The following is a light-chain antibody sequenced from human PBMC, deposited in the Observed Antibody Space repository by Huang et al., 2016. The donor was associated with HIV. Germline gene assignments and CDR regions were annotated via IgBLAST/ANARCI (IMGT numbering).Light chain of an antibody. J-gene: IGKJ4*01. CDR1: QGISTS. CDR2: DAS. Sequence: IQLTQSPSSLSASIGDRVTITCRASQGISTSVAWYQQKPGKAPNLLISDASSLRSGVPSRFSGSRSVTVFTLSISSLQPEDFATYFYQQLRSYPLTFGGGTKVEIK. V-gene: IGKV1-9*01. CDR3: QQLRSYPLT.